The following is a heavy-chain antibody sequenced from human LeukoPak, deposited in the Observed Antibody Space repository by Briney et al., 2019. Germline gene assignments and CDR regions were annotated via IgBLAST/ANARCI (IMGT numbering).Heavy chain of an antibody. D-gene: IGHD3-3*01. V-gene: IGHV4-30-4*08. CDR2: IYYSGST. Sequence: SETLSLTCTVSGDSISYYYWSWIRQSPGKGLEWIGYIYYSGSTYYNPSLKSRFTISVDTSKNQFSLKLNSVTAADTAVYYCARRRFLEWFTDYWGQGTLVTVSS. CDR1: GDSISYYY. J-gene: IGHJ4*02. CDR3: ARRRFLEWFTDY.